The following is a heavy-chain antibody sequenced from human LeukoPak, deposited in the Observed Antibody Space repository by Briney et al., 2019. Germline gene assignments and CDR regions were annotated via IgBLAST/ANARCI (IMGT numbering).Heavy chain of an antibody. V-gene: IGHV3-66*02. CDR2: IYSGGST. CDR1: GVTVSSNY. CDR3: ARERYGGPDAFDI. J-gene: IGHJ3*02. D-gene: IGHD4-23*01. Sequence: GGSLRLSCAASGVTVSSNYMSWVRQAPGEGLEWVSVIYSGGSTYYADSVKGRFTISRDNSKNTLYLQMNSLRAEDTAVYYCARERYGGPDAFDIWGQGTMVTVSS.